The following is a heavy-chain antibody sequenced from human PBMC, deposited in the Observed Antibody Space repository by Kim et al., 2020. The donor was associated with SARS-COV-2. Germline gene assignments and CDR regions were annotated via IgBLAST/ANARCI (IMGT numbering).Heavy chain of an antibody. CDR3: AREGYFGSGSYLEYGMDG. D-gene: IGHD3-10*01. CDR2: IWYDGSNK. Sequence: GGSLRLSCAASGITFSNYGMHWVRQAPGKGLEWVAIIWYDGSNKYYADSVKGRFTISRDNSKDTLYLQMNSLRAEDTAVYYCAREGYFGSGSYLEYGMDGWGQGTTVTVSS. CDR1: GITFSNYG. J-gene: IGHJ6*02. V-gene: IGHV3-33*01.